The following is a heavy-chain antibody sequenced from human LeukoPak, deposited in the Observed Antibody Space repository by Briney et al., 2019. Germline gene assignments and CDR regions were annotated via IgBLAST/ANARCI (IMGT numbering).Heavy chain of an antibody. CDR1: GFTFSSYG. D-gene: IGHD4-17*01. V-gene: IGHV3-30*18. J-gene: IGHJ4*02. Sequence: GGSLRLSCAASGFTFSSYGMHWVRQAPGKGLEWVAVISYDGGNKYYAGSVKGRFTISRDNSKNTLYLQMNSLRAEDTAVYYCAKDAYGEYDPYYFDYWGQGTLVTVSS. CDR3: AKDAYGEYDPYYFDY. CDR2: ISYDGGNK.